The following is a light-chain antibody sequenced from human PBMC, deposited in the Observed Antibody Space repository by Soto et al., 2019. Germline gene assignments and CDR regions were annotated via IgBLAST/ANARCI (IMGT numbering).Light chain of an antibody. V-gene: IGLV2-14*01. CDR2: EVS. Sequence: QSALTQPPSASGSPGQSVTISCTGASSDVGGHNYVSWYQQHPGKAPKLMIYEVSNRPSGVSNRFSGSKSGNTASLTISGLQAEDEADYYCSSYTSSRGVFGGGTKLTVL. J-gene: IGLJ2*01. CDR1: SSDVGGHNY. CDR3: SSYTSSRGV.